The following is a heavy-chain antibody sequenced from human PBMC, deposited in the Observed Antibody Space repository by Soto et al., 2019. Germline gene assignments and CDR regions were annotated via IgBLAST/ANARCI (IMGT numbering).Heavy chain of an antibody. CDR2: INHSGST. V-gene: IGHV4-34*01. J-gene: IGHJ6*02. CDR3: ARARIFGVVITKYYYYGMDV. D-gene: IGHD3-3*01. Sequence: PSETVSLTCAVYGGSFSGYYWSWIRQPPGKGLEWIGEINHSGSTNYNPSLKSRVTISVDTSKNQFSLKLSSVTAADTAVYYCARARIFGVVITKYYYYGMDVWGQGTTVTVSS. CDR1: GGSFSGYY.